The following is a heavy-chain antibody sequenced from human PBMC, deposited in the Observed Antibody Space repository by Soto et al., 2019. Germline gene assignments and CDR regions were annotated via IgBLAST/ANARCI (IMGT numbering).Heavy chain of an antibody. CDR2: IYWDDAK. CDR3: AHKGGGDRILDY. J-gene: IGHJ4*02. CDR1: GFSLSTSGVG. Sequence: QITLKESGPTLVKPTQTLTLTCTFSGFSLSTSGVGVGWIRQPPGKALEWLALIYWDDAKEYSPSLKSRLTIPKETSKNQGVLIMTNMDPVDTATYYCAHKGGGDRILDYWGQGTLVTVSS. D-gene: IGHD3-16*01. V-gene: IGHV2-5*02.